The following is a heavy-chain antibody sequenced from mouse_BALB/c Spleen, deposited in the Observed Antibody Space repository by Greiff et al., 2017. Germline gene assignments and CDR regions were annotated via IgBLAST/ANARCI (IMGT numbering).Heavy chain of an antibody. Sequence: EVQLVESGPGLVKPSQSLSLTCSVTGYSITSGYYWNWIRQFPGNKLEWMGYISYDGSNNYNPSLKNRISITRDTSKNQFFLKLNSVTTEDTATYYCARGGPYYYGTPYWYFDVWGAGTTVTVSS. D-gene: IGHD1-1*01. CDR2: ISYDGSN. CDR1: GYSITSGYY. V-gene: IGHV3-6*02. J-gene: IGHJ1*01. CDR3: ARGGPYYYGTPYWYFDV.